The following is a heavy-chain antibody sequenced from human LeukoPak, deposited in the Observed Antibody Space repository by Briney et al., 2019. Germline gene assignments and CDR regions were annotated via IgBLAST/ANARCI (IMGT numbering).Heavy chain of an antibody. Sequence: GGSLRLSCVASGFTSNENWMSWVRQVPGKGLEGVANIKYDGSEEDYAGSVKGRFTISRDNAKNSLYLHMKSLTAEDTAVYFCARSPSGFRSTFVNWGQGTLVSVSS. CDR2: IKYDGSEE. CDR3: ARSPSGFRSTFVN. CDR1: GFTSNENW. V-gene: IGHV3-7*03. D-gene: IGHD3-9*01. J-gene: IGHJ4*02.